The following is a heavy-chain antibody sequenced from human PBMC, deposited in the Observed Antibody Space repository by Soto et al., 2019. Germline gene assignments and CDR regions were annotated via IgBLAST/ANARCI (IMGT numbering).Heavy chain of an antibody. Sequence: QLQLQESGPGLVKPSETLSLTCTVSGGSISSSSYYWGWIRQPPGKGLEWIGSIYYSGSTYYNPSLQGRVQISVATSKNQFSLKRSSVTAADTAVYYCARLAGGTIAVAGTFDYWGQGTLVTVSS. J-gene: IGHJ4*02. V-gene: IGHV4-39*01. CDR1: GGSISSSSYY. CDR3: ARLAGGTIAVAGTFDY. D-gene: IGHD6-19*01. CDR2: IYYSGST.